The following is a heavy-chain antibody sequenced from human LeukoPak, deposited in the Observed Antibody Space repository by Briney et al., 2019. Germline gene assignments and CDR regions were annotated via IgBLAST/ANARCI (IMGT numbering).Heavy chain of an antibody. V-gene: IGHV1-8*01. CDR3: ARGMFDSSGSYYYFYYPMDV. Sequence: GASVKVSCKSSGYTFTSHDINWVRQATGQGLEWMGWMNPDSGGTGYAQKFQGRVTMTRNTSINTAYMELSSLRSEDTAVYYCARGMFDSSGSYYYFYYPMDVWGHGTTVTVSS. CDR2: MNPDSGGT. CDR1: GYTFTSHD. J-gene: IGHJ6*02. D-gene: IGHD3-22*01.